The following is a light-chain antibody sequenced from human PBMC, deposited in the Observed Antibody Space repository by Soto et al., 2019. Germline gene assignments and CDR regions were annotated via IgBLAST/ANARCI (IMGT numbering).Light chain of an antibody. J-gene: IGLJ3*02. CDR2: RNN. CDR1: SSNIGSNT. CDR3: AAWDDSLNGLV. V-gene: IGLV1-44*01. Sequence: QSVLTQPPSVSGTPGQRVTISCSGSSSNIGSNTVNWYQQLPGTTPKLLIYRNNQRPSGVPDRFSGSKSDTSASLAISGLQSEDEADYYCAAWDDSLNGLVFGGGTKVTVL.